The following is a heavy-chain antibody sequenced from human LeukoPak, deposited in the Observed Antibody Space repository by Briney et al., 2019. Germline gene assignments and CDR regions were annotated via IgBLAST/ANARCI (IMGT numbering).Heavy chain of an antibody. V-gene: IGHV3-30*02. CDR1: GFTFSSYG. D-gene: IGHD4-17*01. J-gene: IGHJ4*02. CDR3: AKDVSVTTEFDY. Sequence: GGSLRLSCAASGFTFSSYGMHWVRRAPGKGLEWVAFIRYDGSNKYYADSVKGRFTISRDNSKNTLYLQMNSLRAEDTAVYYCAKDVSVTTEFDYWGQGTLVTVSS. CDR2: IRYDGSNK.